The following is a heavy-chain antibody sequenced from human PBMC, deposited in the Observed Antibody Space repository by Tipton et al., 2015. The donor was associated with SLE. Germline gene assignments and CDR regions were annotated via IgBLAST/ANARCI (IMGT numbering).Heavy chain of an antibody. CDR3: TTEDMTSDAFDI. V-gene: IGHV3-15*01. CDR2: IKSKTDGGTT. CDR1: GFTFSNAW. J-gene: IGHJ3*02. Sequence: SLRLSCAASGFTFSNAWMSWVRQAPGKGLEWVGRIKSKTDGGTTDYAAPVKGRFTISRADSKTTLYLQMNSLKTEDTAMYYCTTEDMTSDAFDIWGQGTMVTVSS. D-gene: IGHD4-11*01.